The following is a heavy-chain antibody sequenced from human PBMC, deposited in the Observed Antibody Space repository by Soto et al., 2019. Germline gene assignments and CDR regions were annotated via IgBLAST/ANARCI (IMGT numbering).Heavy chain of an antibody. Sequence: PSETLSLTCSVSGYSVTSSDYYWAWIRQPPGKGLEWIGSMFYSGLTYYNPSLKSRVTLSVDTSKNQFSVRLNSVTAADTAVYYCAPLSVPLSGPYGIHVWGQGTTVPVSS. CDR3: APLSVPLSGPYGIHV. J-gene: IGHJ6*02. D-gene: IGHD2-15*01. V-gene: IGHV4-39*01. CDR2: MFYSGLT. CDR1: GYSVTSSDYY.